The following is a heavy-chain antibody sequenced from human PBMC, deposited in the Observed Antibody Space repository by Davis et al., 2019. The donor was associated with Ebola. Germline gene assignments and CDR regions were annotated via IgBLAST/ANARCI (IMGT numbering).Heavy chain of an antibody. J-gene: IGHJ6*04. CDR1: GFTFSSYG. Sequence: GGSLRLSCAASGFTFSSYGMHWVRQAPGKGLEWVAFIRYDGSNKYYADSVKGRFTISRDNSKNTLYLQMNSLRAEDTAVYYCAKGEGIAAAGPYYYYYGMDVWGKGTTVTVSS. D-gene: IGHD6-13*01. CDR3: AKGEGIAAAGPYYYYYGMDV. CDR2: IRYDGSNK. V-gene: IGHV3-30*02.